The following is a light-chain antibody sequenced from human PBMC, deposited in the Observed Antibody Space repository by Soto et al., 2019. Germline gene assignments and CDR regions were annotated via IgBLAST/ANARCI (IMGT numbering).Light chain of an antibody. J-gene: IGKJ2*01. CDR2: GAS. V-gene: IGKV3-20*01. Sequence: EIVLTQSPDTLSLSPGERATLSCRASQTVSSNHLVWYQQKPGQAPRLLLYGASTRATGIPDRFSGSWSGTDFTLTISRLEPEDFAVYYCHQYGASPKYTFGQGTKLEIK. CDR1: QTVSSNH. CDR3: HQYGASPKYT.